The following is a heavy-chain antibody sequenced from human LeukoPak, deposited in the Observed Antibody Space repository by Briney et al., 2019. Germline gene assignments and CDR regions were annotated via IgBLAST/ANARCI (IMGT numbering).Heavy chain of an antibody. D-gene: IGHD6-13*01. Sequence: PGGSLRLSCAASGVTVNSNYMTWVRQAPGKGLEWVSLIYSGGSTYYADSVRGRFTISRDNSKNTLYLQVNSLRADDTAVYYCARGAAGKRLHFDSWGQGTLLTVSS. J-gene: IGHJ4*02. V-gene: IGHV3-53*01. CDR1: GVTVNSNY. CDR2: IYSGGST. CDR3: ARGAAGKRLHFDS.